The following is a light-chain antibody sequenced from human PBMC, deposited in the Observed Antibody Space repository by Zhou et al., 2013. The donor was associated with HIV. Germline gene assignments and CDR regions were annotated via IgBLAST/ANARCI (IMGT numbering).Light chain of an antibody. CDR1: QSLTSW. CDR2: KAS. J-gene: IGKJ1*01. Sequence: DIQMTQSPSTLSASVGDRVTITCRASQSLTSWLAWYQQKPGKAPKLLIYKASTLESGVPSRFSGSGSETEFTLTISSLQPDDFATYYCQQANSFPRTFGQGTKVEIK. V-gene: IGKV1-5*03. CDR3: QQANSFPRT.